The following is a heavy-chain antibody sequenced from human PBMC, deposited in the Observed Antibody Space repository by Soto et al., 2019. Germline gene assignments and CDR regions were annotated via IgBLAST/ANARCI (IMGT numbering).Heavy chain of an antibody. Sequence: ASVKVSCKASGYTFSNYAMHWVRQAPGQRPEWMGWINAGNGNTKYSQKFQGRVTITGDTSANTAYMELSSLRSEDTAVYYCARDPSFGYIYDIDYWGQGTLVTVSS. J-gene: IGHJ4*02. CDR3: ARDPSFGYIYDIDY. CDR2: INAGNGNT. CDR1: GYTFSNYA. V-gene: IGHV1-3*01. D-gene: IGHD5-18*01.